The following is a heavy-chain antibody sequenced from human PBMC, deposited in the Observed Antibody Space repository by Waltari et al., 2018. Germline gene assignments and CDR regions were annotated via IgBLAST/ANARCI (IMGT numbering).Heavy chain of an antibody. J-gene: IGHJ4*02. D-gene: IGHD6-6*01. CDR2: IHYSGSP. CDR1: GGSISSSSYY. V-gene: IGHV4-39*07. CDR3: ARVNNLHPPYSSSPLYYFDY. Sequence: QLQLQESGPGLVKPSETLSLTCTVSGGSISSSSYYWGWIRQPPGKGLEWIGSIHYSGSPYYNPSLKSRVTISVDTSKNQFSLKLSSVTAADTAVYYCARVNNLHPPYSSSPLYYFDYWGQGTLVTVSS.